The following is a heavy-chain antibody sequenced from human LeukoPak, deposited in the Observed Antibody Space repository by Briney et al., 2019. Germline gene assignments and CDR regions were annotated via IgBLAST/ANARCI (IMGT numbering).Heavy chain of an antibody. CDR1: GYTFTDYY. J-gene: IGHJ4*02. CDR3: ATDNYGMLDY. D-gene: IGHD3-9*01. V-gene: IGHV1-2*02. CDR2: VDPRSGIT. Sequence: ASVKVSCRASGYTFTDYYIHWVRRAPGQGLEWMGWVDPRSGITECTQEFQGRVTMTRDTSINTVYVDLSGLTFDDTAVYYCATDNYGMLDYWGQGTLVTVSS.